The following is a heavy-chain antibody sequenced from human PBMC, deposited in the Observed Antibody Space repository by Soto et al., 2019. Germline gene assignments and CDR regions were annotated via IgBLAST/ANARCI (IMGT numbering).Heavy chain of an antibody. CDR2: ISGSGGST. CDR1: GFTFSSYA. CDR3: AKYYDFWSGYLPGYGMDV. J-gene: IGHJ6*02. V-gene: IGHV3-23*01. Sequence: PGGSLRLSCAASGFTFSSYAMSWVGQSPGKGLEWVSAISGSGGSTYYADSVKGRFTISRDNSKNTLYLQMNSLRAEDTAVYYCAKYYDFWSGYLPGYGMDVWGQGTTVTVSS. D-gene: IGHD3-3*01.